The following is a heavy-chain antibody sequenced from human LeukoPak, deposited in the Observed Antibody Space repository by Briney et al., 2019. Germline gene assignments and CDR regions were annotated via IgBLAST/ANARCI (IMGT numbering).Heavy chain of an antibody. CDR1: GYSISSGYY. J-gene: IGHJ5*02. V-gene: IGHV4-38-2*01. D-gene: IGHD4-11*01. Sequence: SETLSLTCAVSGYSISSGYYWGWIRQPPGKGLEWIGSFYDSGNSYYNPSLKSRVSISVDTSNNQFSLNLSSVTAADTALYYCARHDFYSNYPHNWFDPWGQGTLVTVSS. CDR3: ARHDFYSNYPHNWFDP. CDR2: FYDSGNS.